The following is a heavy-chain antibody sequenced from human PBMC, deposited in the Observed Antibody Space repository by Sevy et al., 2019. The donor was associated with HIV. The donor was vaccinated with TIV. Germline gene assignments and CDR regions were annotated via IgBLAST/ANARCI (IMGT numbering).Heavy chain of an antibody. V-gene: IGHV3-48*02. CDR1: GFTFSSYN. CDR2: ISSSSSTI. J-gene: IGHJ6*01. D-gene: IGHD2-15*01. CDR3: ARGYCSGGNCYSGDGMDV. Sequence: GGSLRLSCAASGFTFSSYNMNWVRQAPGKGLEWVSYISSSSSTIYYADSVKGRFTISRDNAKNSLYLQMNSLRDEDTAVYYCARGYCSGGNCYSGDGMDVWGQGTTVTVSS.